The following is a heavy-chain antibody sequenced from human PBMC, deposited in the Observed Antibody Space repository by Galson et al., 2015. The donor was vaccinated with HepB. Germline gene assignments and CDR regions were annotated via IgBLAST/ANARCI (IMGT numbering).Heavy chain of an antibody. CDR2: ISWNSGSI. J-gene: IGHJ4*02. CDR1: GFTFDDYA. Sequence: SLRLSCAASGFTFDDYAMHWVRHAPGKGLEWVSGISWNSGSIGYADSVKGRFTISRDNAKNSLYLQMNSLRAEDTALYYCARWELLHYYFDYWGQGTLVTVSS. D-gene: IGHD1-26*01. V-gene: IGHV3-9*01. CDR3: ARWELLHYYFDY.